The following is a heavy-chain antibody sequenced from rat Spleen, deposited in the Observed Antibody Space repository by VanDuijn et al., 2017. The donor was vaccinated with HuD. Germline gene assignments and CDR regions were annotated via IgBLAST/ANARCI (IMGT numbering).Heavy chain of an antibody. J-gene: IGHJ4*01. CDR2: IIYDGSGT. D-gene: IGHD1-11*01. CDR3: ARHYGGYSEYVMDA. Sequence: EVQLVESGGGLVQPGRSLKLSCAASGFTFSDYYMAWVRQAPTKGLEWVAIIIYDGSGTFYRDSVKGRFTISRDNAKSTLYLQMDSLRSEDTATYYCARHYGGYSEYVMDAWGQGASVTVSS. V-gene: IGHV5-7*01. CDR1: GFTFSDYY.